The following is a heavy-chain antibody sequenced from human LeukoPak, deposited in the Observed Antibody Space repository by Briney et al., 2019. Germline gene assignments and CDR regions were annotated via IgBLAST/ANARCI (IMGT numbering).Heavy chain of an antibody. D-gene: IGHD6-13*01. J-gene: IGHJ4*02. CDR1: GASISSYY. Sequence: SETLSLTCTVSGASISSYYWSWIRQPPGKGLEWIGYIYYTGSTRYNPSLESRVTISIDTSKNQFSLKLSSVTAADTAVYCCARGQSSFFWGQGTLVTVSS. CDR3: ARGQSSFF. V-gene: IGHV4-59*01. CDR2: IYYTGST.